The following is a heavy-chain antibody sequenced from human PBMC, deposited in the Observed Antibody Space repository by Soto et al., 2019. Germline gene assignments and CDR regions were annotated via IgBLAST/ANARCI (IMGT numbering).Heavy chain of an antibody. CDR2: IDHDGPT. Sequence: VQLVESGGGLVQPGGSLRLSCAGSGFTFSNYWMHWVRQAPGKGLEWVSRIDHDGPTDYADSVRGRFTISRDNAENTRYLQMNSLRPEDTAVYYCVRDSHGDYWGQGTLVTVSS. V-gene: IGHV3-74*01. J-gene: IGHJ4*02. CDR3: VRDSHGDY. CDR1: GFTFSNYW.